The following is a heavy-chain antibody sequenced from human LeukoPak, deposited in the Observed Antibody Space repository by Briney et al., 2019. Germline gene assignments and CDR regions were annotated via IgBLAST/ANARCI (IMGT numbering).Heavy chain of an antibody. J-gene: IGHJ4*02. CDR2: INPNSGGT. CDR1: GYTFTGYY. D-gene: IGHD3-10*01. CDR3: ARAGDSGSLLYPLDY. Sequence: ASVKVSCKASGYTFTGYYMHWVRQAPGQGLEWMGWINPNSGGTSYAQKFQGRVTMTRDTSIRTVYMELSRLRSDDTAVYYCARAGDSGSLLYPLDYWGQGALVTVSS. V-gene: IGHV1-2*02.